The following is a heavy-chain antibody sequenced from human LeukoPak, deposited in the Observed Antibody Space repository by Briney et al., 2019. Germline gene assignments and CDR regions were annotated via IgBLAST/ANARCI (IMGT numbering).Heavy chain of an antibody. CDR3: ARGLSRKQGYYYYMDV. Sequence: ASVTVSCKASGYTFTSCDISWGRQATGQGLEWKGWMNPNSGNTGYAQKFQGRVTMTRNTSISTAYMELSSLRSEDTAVYYCARGLSRKQGYYYYMDVWGKGTTVTVSS. V-gene: IGHV1-8*01. CDR2: MNPNSGNT. J-gene: IGHJ6*03. CDR1: GYTFTSCD.